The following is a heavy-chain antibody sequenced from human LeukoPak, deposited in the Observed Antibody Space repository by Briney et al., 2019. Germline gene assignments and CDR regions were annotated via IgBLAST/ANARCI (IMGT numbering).Heavy chain of an antibody. CDR2: IYYSGST. Sequence: SETLSLTCTVPGVSISSYHWSWIRQPPGQGLEGIGYIYYSGSTNYHPSLKSRVTISVDTSKNHFSLNLTSVTAADTCVYYCARGGSTFGSWGQGTLVTVSS. V-gene: IGHV4-59*01. CDR1: GVSISSYH. CDR3: ARGGSTFGS. D-gene: IGHD5-18*01. J-gene: IGHJ5*02.